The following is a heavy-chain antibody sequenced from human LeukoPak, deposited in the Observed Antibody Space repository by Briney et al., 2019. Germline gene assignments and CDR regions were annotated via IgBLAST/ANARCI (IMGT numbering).Heavy chain of an antibody. D-gene: IGHD3-22*01. CDR1: GFTFSSYW. CDR2: IKQDGSEK. V-gene: IGHV3-7*03. Sequence: GGSLRLSCAASGFTFSSYWMSWVRQAPGKGLEWVANIKQDGSEKYYVDSVKGRFTISRDNSKNTLYLQMNSLRAEDTAVYYCAREPSYDSSGYPFDYWGQGTLVTVSS. J-gene: IGHJ4*02. CDR3: AREPSYDSSGYPFDY.